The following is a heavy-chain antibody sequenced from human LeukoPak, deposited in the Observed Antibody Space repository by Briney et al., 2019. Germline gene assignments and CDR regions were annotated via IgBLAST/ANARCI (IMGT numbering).Heavy chain of an antibody. V-gene: IGHV3-53*04. D-gene: IGHD3-10*01. Sequence: GGSLRLSCAASGFTVSSSYMSWVRQAPGKGLEWVSIIYRDGGTHYADSVKGRFTISRHNSKNTLYLQMNSLRAEDTAVYYCARALLWFGEFYFDYWGQGTLVTVSS. CDR1: GFTVSSSY. J-gene: IGHJ4*02. CDR2: IYRDGGT. CDR3: ARALLWFGEFYFDY.